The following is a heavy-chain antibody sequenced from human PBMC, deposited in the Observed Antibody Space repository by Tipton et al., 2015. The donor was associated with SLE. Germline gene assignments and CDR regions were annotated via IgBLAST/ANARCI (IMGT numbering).Heavy chain of an antibody. CDR2: IIPIFGTA. J-gene: IGHJ6*02. CDR1: GYTFTSYG. CDR3: ARARGGVATITYYYYGMDV. Sequence: QSGAEVKKPGASVKVSCKASGYTFTSYGISWVRQAPGQGLEWMGWIIPIFGTANYAQKFQGRVTITTDESTSTAYMELSSLRSEDTAVYYCARARGGVATITYYYYGMDVWGQGTTVTVSS. V-gene: IGHV1-69*05. D-gene: IGHD5-12*01.